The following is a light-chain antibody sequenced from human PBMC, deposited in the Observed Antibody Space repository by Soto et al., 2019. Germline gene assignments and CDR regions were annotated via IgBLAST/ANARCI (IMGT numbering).Light chain of an antibody. J-gene: IGLJ2*01. CDR3: CSYAGRSV. CDR1: SSDVGGYNY. Sequence: QSALTQPRSVSGSPGQSVTISCTATSSDVGGYNYVSWYQQHPGKAPKLIIYDVTKRPSGVPDRFSGSKSGNKASLTVSGLQAEDEADYYCCSYAGRSVFGGGTQLTVL. CDR2: DVT. V-gene: IGLV2-11*01.